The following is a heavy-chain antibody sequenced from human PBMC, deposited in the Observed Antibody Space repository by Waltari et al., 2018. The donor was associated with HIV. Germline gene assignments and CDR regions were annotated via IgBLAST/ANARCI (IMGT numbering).Heavy chain of an antibody. J-gene: IGHJ6*02. CDR3: VKGWSNYYYGMDV. D-gene: IGHD2-15*01. CDR1: GFTFDDYT. Sequence: EVQLVESGGVVAQPGGSLRLSCAASGFTFDDYTMHWVRQGPRNGLEWVALISWEGGSTFYADTVKGRFTISRDNSKNRLYLQMNSLTVDDTALYYCVKGWSNYYYGMDVWGQGTTVTVS. V-gene: IGHV3-43*01. CDR2: ISWEGGST.